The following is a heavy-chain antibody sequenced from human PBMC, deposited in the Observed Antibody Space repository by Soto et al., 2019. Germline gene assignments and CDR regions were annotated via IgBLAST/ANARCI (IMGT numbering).Heavy chain of an antibody. CDR3: AKVSSSWYAGFFDL. V-gene: IGHV3-30*18. D-gene: IGHD6-13*01. J-gene: IGHJ4*02. CDR1: GFTFSSYG. Sequence: PGGSLRLSCAASGFTFSSYGMHWVRQAPGKGLEWVAVISYDGSNKYYADSVKGRFTIYRDNSMNTLYLQMNTLRVEDTAVYYCAKVSSSWYAGFFDLWGQGTLVTVSS. CDR2: ISYDGSNK.